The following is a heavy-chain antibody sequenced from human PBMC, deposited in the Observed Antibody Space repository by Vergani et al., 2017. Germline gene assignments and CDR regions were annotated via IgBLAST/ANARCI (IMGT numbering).Heavy chain of an antibody. V-gene: IGHV1-3*01. CDR1: GYTFTSYA. CDR3: AKTQGTTVTFHYMDV. Sequence: QVQLVQSGAEVKKPGASVKVSCKASGYTFTSYAMHWVRQAPGQRLEWMGWISAYNGNTNYAQKLQGRVTMTTDTSTSTAYMELRSLRSDDTAVYYCAKTQGTTVTFHYMDVWGKGTTVTVSS. D-gene: IGHD4-11*01. J-gene: IGHJ6*03. CDR2: ISAYNGNT.